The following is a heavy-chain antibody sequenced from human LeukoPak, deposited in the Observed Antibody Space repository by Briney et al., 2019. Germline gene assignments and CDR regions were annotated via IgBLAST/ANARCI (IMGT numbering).Heavy chain of an antibody. Sequence: SETLSLTSTVSGGSISSSGYYWGWIRQPPGKGLEWIGSIYYSGSTYYNPSLKSRVTISVDTSKNQFSLKLSSVTAADTAVYYCAREKDTAKVTPYAFDIWGQGTMVTVSS. J-gene: IGHJ3*02. CDR2: IYYSGST. V-gene: IGHV4-39*07. CDR1: GGSISSSGYY. CDR3: AREKDTAKVTPYAFDI. D-gene: IGHD5-18*01.